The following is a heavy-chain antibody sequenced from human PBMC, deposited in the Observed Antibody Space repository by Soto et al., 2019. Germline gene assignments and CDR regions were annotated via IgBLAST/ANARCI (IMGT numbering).Heavy chain of an antibody. Sequence: QLQLQESGPGLVKPSETLSLTCTVSGGSISSSSYYWGWIRQPPGKGLEWIGSIYYSGSTYYNPSLKSRVTISVDTSKNPFSLKLSSVTAADTAVYYCARRGRGYCSSTSCPSTDYWGQGTLVTVSS. CDR3: ARRGRGYCSSTSCPSTDY. D-gene: IGHD2-2*01. CDR2: IYYSGST. V-gene: IGHV4-39*01. CDR1: GGSISSSSYY. J-gene: IGHJ4*02.